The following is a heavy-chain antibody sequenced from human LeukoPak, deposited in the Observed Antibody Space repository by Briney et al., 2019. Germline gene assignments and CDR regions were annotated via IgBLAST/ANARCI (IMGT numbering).Heavy chain of an antibody. J-gene: IGHJ6*02. CDR3: ARDSITIFGVVPTYYGMDV. Sequence: SETLSLTCTVSGGSISSYYWSWIRQPAGKGLEWIGRIYTSGSTNYNPSLKSRVTMSVDTSKNQFSLKLSSVTAADTAVYYCARDSITIFGVVPTYYGMDVWGQGTTVTVSS. V-gene: IGHV4-4*07. D-gene: IGHD3-3*01. CDR2: IYTSGST. CDR1: GGSISSYY.